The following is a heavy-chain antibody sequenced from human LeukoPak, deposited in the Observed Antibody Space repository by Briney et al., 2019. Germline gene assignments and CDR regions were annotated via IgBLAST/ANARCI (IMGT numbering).Heavy chain of an antibody. J-gene: IGHJ6*03. V-gene: IGHV3-30*04. CDR3: AREATRYYYYYMDV. Sequence: PGGSLRLSCAASGFTFSSYAMHWVRQAPGKGLEWVAVISYDGSNKYYADSVKGRFTISRDDSKNTLYLQMNSLRAEDTAVYYCAREATRYYYYYMDVWGKGTTVTVSS. CDR1: GFTFSSYA. D-gene: IGHD5-12*01. CDR2: ISYDGSNK.